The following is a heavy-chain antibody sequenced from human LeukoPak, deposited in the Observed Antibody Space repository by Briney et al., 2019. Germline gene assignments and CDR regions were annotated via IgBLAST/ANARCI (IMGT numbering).Heavy chain of an antibody. CDR2: IIPIFGTA. CDR3: ARVGDGYPGGAFDI. D-gene: IGHD5-24*01. Sequence: SVKVSCKASGGTFSSYAISWVRQAPGQGLEWMGGIIPIFGTANYAQKFQGRVTITADESTSTAYMELSSLRSEDTAVYYCARVGDGYPGGAFDIWGQGTIVTVSS. J-gene: IGHJ3*02. CDR1: GGTFSSYA. V-gene: IGHV1-69*13.